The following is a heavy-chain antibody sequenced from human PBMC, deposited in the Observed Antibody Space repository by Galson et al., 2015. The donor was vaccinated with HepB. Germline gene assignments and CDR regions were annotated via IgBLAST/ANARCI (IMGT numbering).Heavy chain of an antibody. Sequence: SLRLSCAASGFTSGDFWMSWVRQSPGKGLEWVANIKQDGNERYSVDSVKGRFTISRDNAKNSLYLQMNNLRAEDTAIYFCARELRTWRTAVAWYFDVWGRGTLVTVFS. CDR3: ARELRTWRTAVAWYFDV. J-gene: IGHJ2*01. CDR1: GFTSGDFW. CDR2: IKQDGNER. V-gene: IGHV3-7*01. D-gene: IGHD6-13*01.